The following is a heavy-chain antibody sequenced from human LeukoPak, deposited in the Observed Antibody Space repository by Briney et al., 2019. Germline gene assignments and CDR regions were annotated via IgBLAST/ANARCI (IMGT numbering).Heavy chain of an antibody. D-gene: IGHD3-9*01. CDR2: IYYSGST. V-gene: IGHV4-39*01. CDR1: GGSISSSSYY. Sequence: SETLSLTCTVSGGSISSSSYYRGWIRQPPGKGLEWIGSIYYSGSTYYNPSLKSRVTISVDTSKNQFSLKLSSVTAADTAVYYCARTYYDILTGYYYYMDVWGKGTTVTVSS. CDR3: ARTYYDILTGYYYYMDV. J-gene: IGHJ6*03.